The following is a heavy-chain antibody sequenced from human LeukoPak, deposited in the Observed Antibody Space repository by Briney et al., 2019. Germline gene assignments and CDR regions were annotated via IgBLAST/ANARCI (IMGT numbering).Heavy chain of an antibody. J-gene: IGHJ4*02. Sequence: PGGSLRLSCAASGFTFDDYAMHWVRQAPGKGLEWVSGISWNSGSIGYADSVKGRFTISRDNAKNSLYLKMNSLRAEDTALYYCAKDMCIAAAGTELDYWGQGTLVTVSS. V-gene: IGHV3-9*01. CDR1: GFTFDDYA. CDR2: ISWNSGSI. CDR3: AKDMCIAAAGTELDY. D-gene: IGHD6-13*01.